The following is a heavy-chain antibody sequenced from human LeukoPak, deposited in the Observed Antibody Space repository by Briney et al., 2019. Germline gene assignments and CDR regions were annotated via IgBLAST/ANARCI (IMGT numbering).Heavy chain of an antibody. Sequence: GGSLRLSCAASGFTFSSYGMHWVRQAPGKGLEWVAVISYDGSNKYYADSVKGRFTISRDASKNTLYLQMNSLRAEDTAVYYCAKEVERYYYGSGSYLEGLDYWGQGTLVTVSS. D-gene: IGHD3-10*01. J-gene: IGHJ4*02. CDR2: ISYDGSNK. CDR3: AKEVERYYYGSGSYLEGLDY. CDR1: GFTFSSYG. V-gene: IGHV3-30*18.